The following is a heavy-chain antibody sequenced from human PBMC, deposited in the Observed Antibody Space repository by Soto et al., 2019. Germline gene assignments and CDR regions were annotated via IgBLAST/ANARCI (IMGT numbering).Heavy chain of an antibody. V-gene: IGHV1-18*01. CDR1: GYTFIRYG. D-gene: IGHD3-16*01. CDR3: ARGGYYDNSWGKLSHYGLDV. CDR2: ISPYNDYT. J-gene: IGHJ6*02. Sequence: QVQLAQSANEVKKPGASVRVSCKAAGYTFIRYGIAWVRQAPGQGLEWMGWISPYNDYTVYAQKFQGRVSMTADTSTRTVYMNLRGLKSDGTAVYYCARGGYYDNSWGKLSHYGLDVWGQGTSVSVSS.